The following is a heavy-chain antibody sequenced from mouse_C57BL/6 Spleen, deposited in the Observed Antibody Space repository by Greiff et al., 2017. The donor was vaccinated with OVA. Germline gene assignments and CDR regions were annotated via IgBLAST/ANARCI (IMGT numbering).Heavy chain of an antibody. V-gene: IGHV14-3*01. CDR3: AIFYSGNVYYFDY. D-gene: IGHD2-1*01. CDR1: GFNIKNSY. J-gene: IGHJ2*01. Sequence: VQLQQSVAELVRPGASVKLSCKASGFNIKNSYMHWVKQRPEQGLEWIGRIDPENGNTKYDPKFQGKATITADTSSNTAYLQLSSLTSEDTAIYYFAIFYSGNVYYFDYWGQGTTLTVSS. CDR2: IDPENGNT.